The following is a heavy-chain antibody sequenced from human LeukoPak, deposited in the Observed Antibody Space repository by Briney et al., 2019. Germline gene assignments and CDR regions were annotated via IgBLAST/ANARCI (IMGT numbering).Heavy chain of an antibody. J-gene: IGHJ4*02. CDR1: GYTFTSYY. D-gene: IGHD1-26*01. Sequence: GASVKVSCKASGYTFTSYYMHWVRQAPGQGLEWMGIINPSGGSTSYAQKFQGRVTMTRDTSISTAYMELSRLRSDDTAVYYCARSSGSYFRGDYWGQGTLVTVSS. V-gene: IGHV1-46*01. CDR2: INPSGGST. CDR3: ARSSGSYFRGDY.